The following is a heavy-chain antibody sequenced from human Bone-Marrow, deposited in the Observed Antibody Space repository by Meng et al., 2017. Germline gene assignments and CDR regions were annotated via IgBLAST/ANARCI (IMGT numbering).Heavy chain of an antibody. CDR2: LIPFFDTP. CDR1: GGSFSSFG. D-gene: IGHD6-19*01. V-gene: IGHV1-69*05. J-gene: IGHJ4*01. CDR3: ASPSSGWFYFHY. Sequence: QVQQVQSGGEVKKPGSSVKVSCQTSGGSFSSFGFNWVRQAPGQGLEWMGRLIPFFDTPNYAQKFQGRLTITKDEATRTAYMELSSLTSEDTAVYYCASPSSGWFYFHYWGQGTLVTVSS.